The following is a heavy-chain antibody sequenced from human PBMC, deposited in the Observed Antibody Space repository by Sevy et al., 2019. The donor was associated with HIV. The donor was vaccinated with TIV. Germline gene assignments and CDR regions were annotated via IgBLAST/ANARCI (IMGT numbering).Heavy chain of an antibody. Sequence: GGSLRLPCAVSGFTLTNEFFSWVRQAPGKGLEWVAVVYSGGATYYADSGKGRFTISRDKSKGTLYLQMKSLRAEDTAVYYCARVGYCRGGTCFSGFYYAMDVWGQGTTVTVSS. CDR3: ARVGYCRGGTCFSGFYYAMDV. V-gene: IGHV3-53*01. D-gene: IGHD2-15*01. J-gene: IGHJ6*02. CDR2: VYSGGAT. CDR1: GFTLTNEF.